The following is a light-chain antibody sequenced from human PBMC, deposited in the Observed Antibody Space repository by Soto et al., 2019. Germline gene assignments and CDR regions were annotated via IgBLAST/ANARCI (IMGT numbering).Light chain of an antibody. CDR1: SSDVGGYNY. CDR2: EVS. J-gene: IGLJ3*02. V-gene: IGLV2-8*01. CDR3: SSYAGTNNLV. Sequence: QSALTQPPSASGSPGQSVTISCTGTSSDVGGYNYVSWYQQYPGKAPKIMIYEVSERPSGVPVRFSDSKSGNTASLTVSGLQAEDEADYYCSSYAGTNNLVFGGGTQLTVL.